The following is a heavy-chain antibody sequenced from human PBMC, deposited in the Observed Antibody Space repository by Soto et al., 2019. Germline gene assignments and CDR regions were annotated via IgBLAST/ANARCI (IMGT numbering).Heavy chain of an antibody. CDR2: IFSSDEK. J-gene: IGHJ5*02. CDR1: GFSLSNAGMG. D-gene: IGHD5-18*01. Sequence: SGPTLVNPTETLTLTCTVSGFSLSNAGMGVSWIRQPPGKALEWLAHIFSSDEKSYRTSLETRLTVSKDTSKSQVVLAMTNMDPLDTATYYCARAVDRAISDIWFDPWGQGTQVTVSS. CDR3: ARAVDRAISDIWFDP. V-gene: IGHV2-26*01.